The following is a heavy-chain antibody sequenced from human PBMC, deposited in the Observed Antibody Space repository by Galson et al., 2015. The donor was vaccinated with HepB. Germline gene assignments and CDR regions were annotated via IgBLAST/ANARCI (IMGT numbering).Heavy chain of an antibody. CDR1: GFTFSSYT. Sequence: SLRLSCAASGFTFSSYTMNWVRQAPGKGLEWVSSISSSTSYIYYGDSLKGRFTISRDKAKNSLYLQMNSLRAEDTAVYYCARDERGVAYCGGDCYSSAFDIWGQGTMVTVSS. V-gene: IGHV3-21*01. CDR2: ISSSTSYI. D-gene: IGHD2-21*02. CDR3: ARDERGVAYCGGDCYSSAFDI. J-gene: IGHJ3*02.